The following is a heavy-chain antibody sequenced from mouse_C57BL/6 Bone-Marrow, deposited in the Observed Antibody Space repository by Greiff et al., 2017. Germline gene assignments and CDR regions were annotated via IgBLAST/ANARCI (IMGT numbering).Heavy chain of an antibody. CDR1: GFPITSGYY. V-gene: IGHV12-3*01. J-gene: IGHJ2*01. Sequence: VQLQESGPGLVKPSQSLFLTCSITGFPITSGYYWIWIRQSPGKPLEWMGYITHSGETFYNPSLQSPISITRETSKNQFFLQLNSVTTEDTAMYYCAGDSEEPEITTVVGDFDYWGQGTTLTVSS. D-gene: IGHD1-1*01. CDR3: AGDSEEPEITTVVGDFDY. CDR2: ITHSGET.